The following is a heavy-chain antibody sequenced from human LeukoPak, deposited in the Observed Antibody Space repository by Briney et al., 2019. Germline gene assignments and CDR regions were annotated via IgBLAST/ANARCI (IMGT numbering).Heavy chain of an antibody. Sequence: ASVKVSCKASGYTFTDYYVHWVRQAPGQGLEWLGWINPDSGATNFAQRFQGRVTMTRDTSVNTAHMELNNLRSDDTAVYYCARDLCHGGSCFHFDSWGQGTLVTVSS. V-gene: IGHV1-2*02. CDR1: GYTFTDYY. J-gene: IGHJ4*02. D-gene: IGHD2-15*01. CDR3: ARDLCHGGSCFHFDS. CDR2: INPDSGAT.